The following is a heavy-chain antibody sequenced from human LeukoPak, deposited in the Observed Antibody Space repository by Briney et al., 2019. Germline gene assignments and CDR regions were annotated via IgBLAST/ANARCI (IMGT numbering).Heavy chain of an antibody. V-gene: IGHV1-2*06. J-gene: IGHJ4*02. CDR3: ARGRDGYNV. CDR2: INPNSGGT. D-gene: IGHD5-24*01. CDR1: GYTFTGYY. Sequence: ASVKVSCKASGYTFTGYYMHWVRQAPGQGLEWMGRINPNSGGTNYAQKFQGRVTMTRDTSTSTVYMELSSLRSEDTAVYYCARGRDGYNVWGQGTLVTVSS.